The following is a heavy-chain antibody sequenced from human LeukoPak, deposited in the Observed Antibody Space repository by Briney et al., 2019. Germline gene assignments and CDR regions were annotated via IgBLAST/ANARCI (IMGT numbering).Heavy chain of an antibody. V-gene: IGHV3-23*01. CDR2: ISGSGGST. Sequence: PGGTLRLSCAASGFTFSSFGMSWVRQAPGEGLEWVSAISGSGGSTYSADSVKGRFTISRDNAKNSLYLQMNSLRAEDTAVYYCARSPSGSYYWFYYYYYMDVWGKGTTVTISS. CDR3: ARSPSGSYYWFYYYYYMDV. D-gene: IGHD1-26*01. CDR1: GFTFSSFG. J-gene: IGHJ6*03.